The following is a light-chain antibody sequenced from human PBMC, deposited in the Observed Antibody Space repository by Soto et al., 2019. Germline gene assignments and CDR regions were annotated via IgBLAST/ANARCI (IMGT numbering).Light chain of an antibody. J-gene: IGKJ1*01. CDR3: QQYNSYWGT. CDR1: QSISSW. CDR2: DAS. Sequence: DIQMTQSPSTLSASVGDRVTITCRASQSISSWLAWYQQKQGKAHKXLIYDASNLESGVPSRFSGSGSGTELTITISSLQPDDFETYYCQQYNSYWGTFGQGTKVDIK. V-gene: IGKV1-5*01.